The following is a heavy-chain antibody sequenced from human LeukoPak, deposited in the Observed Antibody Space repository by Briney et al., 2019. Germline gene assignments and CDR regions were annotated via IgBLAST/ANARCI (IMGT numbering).Heavy chain of an antibody. CDR2: MNPNSSNT. V-gene: IGHV1-8*01. Sequence: ASVKVSCKASGYTFTSHDIDWVRQATGQGLEWMGWMNPNSSNTGYAQKFQGRVTMTTETSISTVYMELSSLRSEETAVCFSARGLVRSRLYRDVCGQGPTATVS. CDR1: GYTFTSHD. CDR3: ARGLVRSRLYRDV. D-gene: IGHD6-13*01. J-gene: IGHJ6*02.